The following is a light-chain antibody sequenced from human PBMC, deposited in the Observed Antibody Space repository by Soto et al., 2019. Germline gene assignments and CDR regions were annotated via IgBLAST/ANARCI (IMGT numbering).Light chain of an antibody. CDR1: QSVSSSY. CDR3: QQYGSSSWT. Sequence: EIVLTQSPGTLSLSPGERATLSCRASQSVSSSYLAWYQQKPGQAPRLLIYGASSRATGIPDRFRGSGSGTDFTLTISRLEPEDFAVYYCQQYGSSSWTFGQGTKVDIK. J-gene: IGKJ1*01. CDR2: GAS. V-gene: IGKV3-20*01.